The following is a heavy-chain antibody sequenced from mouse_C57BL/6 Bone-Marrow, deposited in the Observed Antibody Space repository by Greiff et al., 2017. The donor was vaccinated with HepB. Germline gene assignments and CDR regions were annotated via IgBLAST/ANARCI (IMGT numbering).Heavy chain of an antibody. D-gene: IGHD4-1*01. CDR3: ATRTGTVFYFDY. CDR2: IFPGSGST. V-gene: IGHV1-75*01. Sequence: VKLQESGPELVKPGASVKISCKASGYTFTDYYINWVKQRPGQGLEWIGWIFPGSGSTYYNEKFKGKATLTVDKSSSTAYMLLSSLTSEDSAVYFCATRTGTVFYFDYWGQGTTLTVSS. CDR1: GYTFTDYY. J-gene: IGHJ2*01.